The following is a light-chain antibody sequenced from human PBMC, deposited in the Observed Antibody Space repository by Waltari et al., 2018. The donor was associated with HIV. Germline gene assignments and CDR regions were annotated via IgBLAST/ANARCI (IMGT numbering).Light chain of an antibody. CDR1: TSTTRMYN. CDR3: AAWDDSVDGPWV. Sequence: QSVLTQPPSASGAPGTRVTISCSGSTSTTRMYNVNWHQQLPGTAPTLRIYSSEHRPSGVPDRFSGSKSGTSASLAITGLQSEDEADYYCAAWDDSVDGPWVFGGGTRLTVL. CDR2: SSE. V-gene: IGLV1-44*01. J-gene: IGLJ3*02.